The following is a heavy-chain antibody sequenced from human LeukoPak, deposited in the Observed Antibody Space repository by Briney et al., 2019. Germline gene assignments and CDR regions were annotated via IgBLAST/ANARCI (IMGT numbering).Heavy chain of an antibody. CDR3: AKDGSWSCTD. J-gene: IGHJ4*02. CDR1: GFTFSRSA. Sequence: GGSLRLSCAASGFTFSRSAMHWVRQGPGKGLEWVAYIAHHGNNKYYADSVKGRFTISGDNSKGTLFLQMNSLRVDDTAVYYCAKDGSWSCTDWGQGTLVRVSS. CDR2: IAHHGNNK. D-gene: IGHD2-8*02. V-gene: IGHV3-30*02.